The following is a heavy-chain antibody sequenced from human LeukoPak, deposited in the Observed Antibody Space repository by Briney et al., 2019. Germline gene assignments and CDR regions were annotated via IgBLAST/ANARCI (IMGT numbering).Heavy chain of an antibody. V-gene: IGHV3-53*01. J-gene: IGHJ6*02. CDR3: AKDGGDIVVVPAYYGMDV. D-gene: IGHD2-2*01. CDR1: GFTVSNNY. Sequence: PGGSLRLSCAASGFTVSNNYMSWVRQAPGKGLEWVSIIYSAGTTYYADSVKGRFAISRDNFKNTLYLQMNSLRAEDTAVYYCAKDGGDIVVVPAYYGMDVWGQGTTVTVSS. CDR2: IYSAGTT.